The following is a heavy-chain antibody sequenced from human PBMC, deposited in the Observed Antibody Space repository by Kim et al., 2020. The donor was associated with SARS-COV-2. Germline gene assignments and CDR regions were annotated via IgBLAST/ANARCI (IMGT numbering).Heavy chain of an antibody. V-gene: IGHV4-34*01. D-gene: IGHD6-19*01. CDR1: GGSFSGYY. CDR2: INHRGST. CDR3: GRGTRQWLSRHYYYSMDV. Sequence: SETLSLTCAVYGGSFSGYYWSWIRQPPGKGLEGIGEINHRGSTNYNPSLKSRVTISVDTSKNQFSLKLSSVTAADTAVYYLGRGTRQWLSRHYYYSMDV. J-gene: IGHJ6*03.